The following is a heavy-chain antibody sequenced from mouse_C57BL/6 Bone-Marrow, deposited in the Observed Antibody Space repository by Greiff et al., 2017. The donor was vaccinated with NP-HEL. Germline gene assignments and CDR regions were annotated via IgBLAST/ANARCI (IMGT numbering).Heavy chain of an antibody. J-gene: IGHJ4*01. V-gene: IGHV3-6*01. CDR1: GYSITSGYY. CDR3: ARSDSSPYYYAMDY. CDR2: ISYDGSN. D-gene: IGHD1-1*01. Sequence: EVKLMESGPGLVKPSHSLSLTCSVTGYSITSGYYWNWIRQFPGNKLEWMGYISYDGSNNYNPSLKNRISITRDTSKNQFFLKLNSVTTEDTATYYCARSDSSPYYYAMDYWGQGTSVTVSS.